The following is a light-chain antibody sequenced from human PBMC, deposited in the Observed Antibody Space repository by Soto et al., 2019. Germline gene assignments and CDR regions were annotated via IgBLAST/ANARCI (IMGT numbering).Light chain of an antibody. J-gene: IGKJ1*01. V-gene: IGKV3-20*01. CDR2: GAS. Sequence: EIVLTQSPGTLSLSPGERATLSCRASQSVSSSYLAWYQQKPGQAPRLLIYGASSRATGIPDRFSGSGSGTDFTLTISRLEPEDFAVYYCQQYGSSGMFGQGTKVDI. CDR1: QSVSSSY. CDR3: QQYGSSGM.